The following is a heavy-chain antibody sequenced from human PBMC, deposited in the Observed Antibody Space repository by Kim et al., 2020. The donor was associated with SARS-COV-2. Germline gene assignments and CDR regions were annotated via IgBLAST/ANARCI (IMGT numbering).Heavy chain of an antibody. CDR3: ANGYYDSSGYYTTAQGY. CDR1: GFTFSSYA. D-gene: IGHD3-22*01. J-gene: IGHJ4*02. Sequence: GGSLRLSCAASGFTFSSYAMSWVRQAPGKGLEWVSAISGSGGSTYYADSVKGRFTISRDNSKNTLYLQMNSLRAEDTAVYYCANGYYDSSGYYTTAQGYWGQGTLVTVSS. V-gene: IGHV3-23*01. CDR2: ISGSGGST.